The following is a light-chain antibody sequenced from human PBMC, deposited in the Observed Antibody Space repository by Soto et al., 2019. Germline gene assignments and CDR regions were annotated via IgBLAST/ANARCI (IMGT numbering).Light chain of an antibody. CDR3: KQYNNWPPRT. J-gene: IGKJ1*01. CDR2: GAS. CDR1: QSVSSN. V-gene: IGKV3-15*01. Sequence: EIVMTQSPATLSVSPGERATLSCRASQSVSSNLAWYQQKPGQAPRLLIYGASTRATGIPARFSGSRSGTEFTITISSRQSEDFAVYYCKQYNNWPPRTFGQGTKVEIK.